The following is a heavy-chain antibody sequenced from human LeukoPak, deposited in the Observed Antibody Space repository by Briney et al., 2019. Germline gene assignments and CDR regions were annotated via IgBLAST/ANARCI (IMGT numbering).Heavy chain of an antibody. CDR2: IWYDGSNK. Sequence: GGCLRLSCAASGFTFSSYGMHWGRQAPGKGLEWVAVIWYDGSNKYYADSVKGRFTISRDNSENTLYLQMNSLRAEDTALYYCARDGETTGSISSWFDYWGQGTLVTVSS. D-gene: IGHD6-13*01. J-gene: IGHJ4*02. V-gene: IGHV3-33*01. CDR3: ARDGETTGSISSWFDY. CDR1: GFTFSSYG.